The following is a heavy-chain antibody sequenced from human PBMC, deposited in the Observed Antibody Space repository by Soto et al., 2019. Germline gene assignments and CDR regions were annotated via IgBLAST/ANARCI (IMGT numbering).Heavy chain of an antibody. J-gene: IGHJ4*02. Sequence: QVQLQESGPGLVKPSETLSLTCTVSGGSISSYYWSWIRQPPGKGLEWIGYIYYSGSTNYNPSLKSRVTISVDTSKNQFSLKLSSVTAADTAVYYCARDGGTHGPRLVGGLGYWGQGTLVTVSS. V-gene: IGHV4-59*01. CDR1: GGSISSYY. D-gene: IGHD6-19*01. CDR2: IYYSGST. CDR3: ARDGGTHGPRLVGGLGY.